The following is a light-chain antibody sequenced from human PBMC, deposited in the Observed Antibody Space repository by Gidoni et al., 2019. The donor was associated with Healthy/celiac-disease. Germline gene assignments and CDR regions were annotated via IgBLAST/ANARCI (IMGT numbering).Light chain of an antibody. CDR3: QQLNSYPYT. CDR1: QSISSY. CDR2: AAS. Sequence: DLQLTQSSSFLSASVGDRVTITGRASQSISSYLAWYQQKPGKAPKLLIYAASTLQSGVPARFSGSGSGTEFTLTISSLQPEDFAIYYCQQLNSYPYTFGQGTKLEIK. V-gene: IGKV1-9*01. J-gene: IGKJ2*01.